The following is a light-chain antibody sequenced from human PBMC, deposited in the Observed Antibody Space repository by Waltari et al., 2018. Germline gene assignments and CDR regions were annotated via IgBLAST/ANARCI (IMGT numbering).Light chain of an antibody. Sequence: EAVLTQSPGTLSLSPGERATLSCRASQRVSRALAWYHQKPVQAPRLLIYGASIRATGIPDRFSGSGSGTDFSLTISRLEPADSAMYYCQHYVRLPATFGQGTKVEIK. CDR2: GAS. J-gene: IGKJ1*01. CDR1: QRVSRA. CDR3: QHYVRLPAT. V-gene: IGKV3-20*01.